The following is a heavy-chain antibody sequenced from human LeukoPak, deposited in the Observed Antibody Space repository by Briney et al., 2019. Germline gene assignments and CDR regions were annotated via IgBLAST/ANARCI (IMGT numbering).Heavy chain of an antibody. CDR3: ARGITMVRKVFGP. Sequence: TSETLSLTCAVYGGSFSGYYWSWIRQPPGKGLEWIGEINHSGSTNYNPSLKSRVTISVDTSKNQFSLKLSSVTAADTAVYYCARGITMVRKVFGPWGQGTLVTVSS. J-gene: IGHJ5*02. CDR1: GGSFSGYY. CDR2: INHSGST. D-gene: IGHD3-10*01. V-gene: IGHV4-34*01.